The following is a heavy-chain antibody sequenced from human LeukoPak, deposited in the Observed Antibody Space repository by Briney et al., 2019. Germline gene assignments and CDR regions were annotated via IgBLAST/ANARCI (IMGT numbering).Heavy chain of an antibody. CDR1: GYSISSGYY. V-gene: IGHV4-38-2*02. Sequence: SETLSLTCTVSGYSISSGYYWGWIRPPPGKGLEWIGSIYHSGRTFYNPSLKSRVTISVDTSKNQFSLKLSSVTAADTAVYYCASPGLGSWFDPWGQGTLVTVSS. D-gene: IGHD7-27*01. CDR2: IYHSGRT. J-gene: IGHJ5*02. CDR3: ASPGLGSWFDP.